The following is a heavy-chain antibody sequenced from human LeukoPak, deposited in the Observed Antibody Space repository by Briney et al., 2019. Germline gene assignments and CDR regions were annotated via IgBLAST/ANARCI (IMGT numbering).Heavy chain of an antibody. J-gene: IGHJ4*02. CDR1: GGSFSGYY. CDR3: ARSRIRIAGLGLSTDYFDY. V-gene: IGHV4-34*01. D-gene: IGHD6-13*01. Sequence: SETLSLTCAVYGGSFSGYYWSWIRQPPGKGLEWIGEINHSGSTNYNPSLKSRVTISVDTSKNQFSLKLSSVTAADTAVYYCARSRIRIAGLGLSTDYFDYWGQGTLVTVSS. CDR2: INHSGST.